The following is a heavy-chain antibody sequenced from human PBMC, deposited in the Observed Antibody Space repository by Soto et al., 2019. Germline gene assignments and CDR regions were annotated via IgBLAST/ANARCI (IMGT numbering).Heavy chain of an antibody. J-gene: IGHJ4*02. D-gene: IGHD5-12*01. CDR1: GGSISSGDYY. CDR2: IYYSGST. CDR3: ARTSGYDLSY. Sequence: SETLSLTCTVSGGSISSGDYYWSWIRQPPGKGLEWIGYIYYSGSTYYNPSLKSRVTISVDTSKKQFSLKLSSVTAADTAVYYCARTSGYDLSYWGQGTMVTVYS. V-gene: IGHV4-30-4*01.